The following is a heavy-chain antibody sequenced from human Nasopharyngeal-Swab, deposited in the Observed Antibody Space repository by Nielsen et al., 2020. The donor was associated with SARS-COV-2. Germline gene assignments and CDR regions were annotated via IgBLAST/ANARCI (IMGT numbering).Heavy chain of an antibody. D-gene: IGHD3-10*01. Sequence: GESLKISCAASGFTFSTSAMSWVRQAPGKGLEWVSGIIRGGHTYYADSVRGRFTISRDDSRNTLYLQMNSLRVEDTALYYCARDRGGNDPFDIWGQGTMVTVSS. CDR2: IIRGGHT. V-gene: IGHV3-23*01. CDR1: GFTFSTSA. J-gene: IGHJ3*02. CDR3: ARDRGGNDPFDI.